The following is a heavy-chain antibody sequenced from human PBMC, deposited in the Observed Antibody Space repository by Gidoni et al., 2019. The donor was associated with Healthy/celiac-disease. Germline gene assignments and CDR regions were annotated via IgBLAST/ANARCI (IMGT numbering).Heavy chain of an antibody. D-gene: IGHD3-10*01. CDR1: GFTFSRYW. Sequence: EVQLVESGGGLVQPGGSLRLSCAAYGFTFSRYWMSWVRQAPGKGLAWVANIKQDGCEKYYVDSVKDRFTISIDNAKNSMYLQMNSLRAEDTAVYYCARDFGSMDVWGQGTTVTVSS. V-gene: IGHV3-7*01. CDR2: IKQDGCEK. J-gene: IGHJ6*02. CDR3: ARDFGSMDV.